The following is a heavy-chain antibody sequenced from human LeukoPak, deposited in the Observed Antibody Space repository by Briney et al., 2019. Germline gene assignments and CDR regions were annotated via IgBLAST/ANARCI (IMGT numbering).Heavy chain of an antibody. J-gene: IGHJ4*02. CDR2: IYTRVST. D-gene: IGHD6-13*01. CDR3: ARGLAAAGFFDY. CDR1: GGSISSYY. V-gene: IGHV4-4*07. Sequence: PSETLSLTCTVSGGSISSYYWSWTRHPAGKGLEWIGRIYTRVSTNYNPSLKSRVTISVDKSKNQCSLKLSSVTAADTAVYYCARGLAAAGFFDYWGQGTLVTVSS.